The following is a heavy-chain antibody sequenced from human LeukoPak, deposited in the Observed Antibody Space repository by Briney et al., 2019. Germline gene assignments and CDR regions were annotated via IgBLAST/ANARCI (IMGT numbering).Heavy chain of an antibody. CDR3: ARGSWSFDY. CDR2: LYTSGST. V-gene: IGHV4-4*07. J-gene: IGHJ4*02. Sequence: SETLSPTCTVSGGSITSYYWSWIRQPAGKGLEWIGRLYTSGSTNYNPSLKSRVTISVDKSKNQFSLNLSSVTAADTAVYYCARGSWSFDYWGQGTLVTVSS. CDR1: GGSITSYY. D-gene: IGHD6-13*01.